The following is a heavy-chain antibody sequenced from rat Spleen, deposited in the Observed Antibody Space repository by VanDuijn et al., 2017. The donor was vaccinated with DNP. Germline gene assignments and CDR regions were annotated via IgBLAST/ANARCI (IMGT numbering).Heavy chain of an antibody. V-gene: IGHV5-58*01. CDR2: VNTDGGST. CDR1: GFIFRNYW. J-gene: IGHJ4*01. CDR3: ARVQLGYYALDA. Sequence: EVQLVESGGGLVQPGRSLRLSCAASGFIFRNYWMYWIRQAPGKGLEWVATVNTDGGSTYYPDSVKGRFTISRDNAKNTLYLQMDSLRSEETATYYCARVQLGYYALDAWGQGTSVTVSS. D-gene: IGHD5-1*01.